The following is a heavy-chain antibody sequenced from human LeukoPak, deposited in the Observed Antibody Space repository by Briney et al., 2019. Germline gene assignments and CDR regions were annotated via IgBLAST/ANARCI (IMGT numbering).Heavy chain of an antibody. CDR1: GFTFSSYA. J-gene: IGHJ4*02. CDR3: AKRFADSRTFDY. CDR2: ISASAGST. V-gene: IGHV3-23*01. Sequence: GGSLRLSCAASGFTFSSYAMSWVRQAPGKGLEWVSGISASAGSTYYADSVKGRFTISRDNSKNTLYLQMDSLRAEDTAIYYCAKRFADSRTFDYWGQGTLVTVSS. D-gene: IGHD3-22*01.